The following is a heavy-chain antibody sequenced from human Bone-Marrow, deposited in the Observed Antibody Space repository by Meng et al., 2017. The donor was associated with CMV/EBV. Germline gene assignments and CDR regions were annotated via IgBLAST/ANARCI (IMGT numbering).Heavy chain of an antibody. D-gene: IGHD2-2*02. CDR3: ARDLNDVVVPAAILGRYYYYGMYV. Sequence: GGSLRLSCAASGFTFSSYSMNWVRQAPGKGLEWVSSISSSSSYIYYADSVKGRFTISRDNAKNSLYLQMNSLRAEDTAVYYCARDLNDVVVPAAILGRYYYYGMYVWGQGTTVTVSS. CDR2: ISSSSSYI. J-gene: IGHJ6*02. V-gene: IGHV3-21*01. CDR1: GFTFSSYS.